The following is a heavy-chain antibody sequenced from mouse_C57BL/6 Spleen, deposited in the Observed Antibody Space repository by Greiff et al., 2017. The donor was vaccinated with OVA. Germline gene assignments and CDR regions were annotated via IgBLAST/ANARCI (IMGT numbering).Heavy chain of an antibody. Sequence: QVQLQESGAELVRPGASVKMSCKASGYTFTSYNIHWVKQTPRQGLEWIGAIYPGNGDTSYNQKFKGKATLTVDKSSSTAYMQLSSLTSEDSAVYVCARKGYYGSSPYYFDYWGQGTTLTVSS. J-gene: IGHJ2*01. CDR1: GYTFTSYN. CDR2: IYPGNGDT. D-gene: IGHD1-1*01. V-gene: IGHV1-12*01. CDR3: ARKGYYGSSPYYFDY.